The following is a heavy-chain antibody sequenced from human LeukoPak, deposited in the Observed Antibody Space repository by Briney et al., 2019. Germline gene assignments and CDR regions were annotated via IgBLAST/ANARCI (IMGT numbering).Heavy chain of an antibody. CDR1: GLTVSSNY. Sequence: GGSLRLSCAASGLTVSSNYMSWVRQAPGKGLEWVSVIYSGGSTYYADSVKGRFTISRDDAKNTLYLQMNSLRAEDTAVYYCARVLTGSWDWFDPWGQGTLVTVSS. V-gene: IGHV3-66*01. J-gene: IGHJ5*02. CDR2: IYSGGST. CDR3: ARVLTGSWDWFDP. D-gene: IGHD2-8*02.